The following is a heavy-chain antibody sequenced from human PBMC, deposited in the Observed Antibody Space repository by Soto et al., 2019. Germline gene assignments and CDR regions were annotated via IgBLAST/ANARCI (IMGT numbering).Heavy chain of an antibody. CDR1: GGSISTSDW. V-gene: IGHV4-4*02. J-gene: IGHJ5*02. D-gene: IGHD3-10*01. CDR2: ISHSGST. Sequence: SETLSLTCAVSGGSISTSDWWNWVRQPPGKGLEWIGEISHSGSTHYNPSLKSRVTISVDKSKNQFSLRLTSVTAADTAVYYCARGRDYGSAPAFDPWGQGTLVTVSS. CDR3: ARGRDYGSAPAFDP.